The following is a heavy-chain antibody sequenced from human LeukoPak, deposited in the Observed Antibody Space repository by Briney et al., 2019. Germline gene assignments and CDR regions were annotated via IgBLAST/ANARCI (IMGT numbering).Heavy chain of an antibody. V-gene: IGHV3-33*08. CDR2: IWYDGSKK. CDR3: ARDLLGYSYDAYYFDF. D-gene: IGHD5-18*01. Sequence: GGSPRLSCAASGFTFTSYAMSWVRQAPGKGLEWVAVIWYDGSKKYHADSVKGRFTISRDNSKNTLYLQMNSLRAEDTAVYYCARDLLGYSYDAYYFDFWGQGTLVTVSS. J-gene: IGHJ4*02. CDR1: GFTFTSYA.